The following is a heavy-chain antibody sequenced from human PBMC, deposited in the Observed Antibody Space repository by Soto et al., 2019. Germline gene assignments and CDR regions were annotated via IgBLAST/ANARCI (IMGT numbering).Heavy chain of an antibody. CDR2: INHSGST. V-gene: IGHV4-34*01. CDR1: GGSFSGYY. D-gene: IGHD3-10*01. Sequence: SETLSLTCAVYGGSFSGYYWSWIRQPPGKGLEWIGEINHSGSTNYNPSLKSRVTISVDTSKNQFSLKLSSVTAADTVVYYCARQSRWFGERLFDYWGQGTLVTVSS. CDR3: ARQSRWFGERLFDY. J-gene: IGHJ4*02.